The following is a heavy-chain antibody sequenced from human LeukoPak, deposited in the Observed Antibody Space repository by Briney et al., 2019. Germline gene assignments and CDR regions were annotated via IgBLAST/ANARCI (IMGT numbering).Heavy chain of an antibody. V-gene: IGHV1-69*13. CDR3: ARRYGGSLPTARNYYFDY. Sequence: GASVKVSCKASGGTVSSYAISWVRQAPGQGLEWMGGIIPIFGTANYAQKFQGRVTITADESTSTAYMELSSLRSEDTAVYYCARRYGGSLPTARNYYFDYWGQGTLVTVSS. J-gene: IGHJ4*02. D-gene: IGHD1-26*01. CDR1: GGTVSSYA. CDR2: IIPIFGTA.